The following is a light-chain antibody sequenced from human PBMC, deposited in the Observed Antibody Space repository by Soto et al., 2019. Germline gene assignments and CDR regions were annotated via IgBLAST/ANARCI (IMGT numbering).Light chain of an antibody. V-gene: IGKV3-15*01. CDR1: QSVSID. J-gene: IGKJ1*01. CDR3: QQLTDWPPQWT. CDR2: GAS. Sequence: EIVMTQSPATVPVSPGERVTLSCRASQSVSIDLAWYQQKPGQAPRLLIYGASTRATDIPATFTGSGSGTDFTLTISSLEPEDFAVYYCQQLTDWPPQWTFGQGTKVDI.